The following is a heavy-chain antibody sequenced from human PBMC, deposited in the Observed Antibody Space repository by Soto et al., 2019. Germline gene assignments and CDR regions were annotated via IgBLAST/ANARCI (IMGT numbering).Heavy chain of an antibody. Sequence: EVQLVESGGGLVKPGGSLRLSCAASGFTFSNAWMNWVRQAPGKGLEWVGRIKSKTDGGTTDYAAPVKGRFTISRDDSKNTLYLQMNSLKTEDTAVYYCTTTWASRQGEYYYYGMDVWGQGTTVTVSS. CDR2: IKSKTDGGTT. CDR1: GFTFSNAW. CDR3: TTTWASRQGEYYYYGMDV. D-gene: IGHD3-16*01. J-gene: IGHJ6*02. V-gene: IGHV3-15*07.